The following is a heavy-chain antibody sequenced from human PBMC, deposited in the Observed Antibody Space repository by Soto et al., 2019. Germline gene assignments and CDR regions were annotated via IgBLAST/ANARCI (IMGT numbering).Heavy chain of an antibody. Sequence: QLQLQESGPGLVKPSETLSLTCTVSGGSISSSSYYWGWIRQPPGKGLEWIGSIYYSGSTYYNPSLKGRVTVSVDTSKIQCSVKLSSVTAADTAVYYCARHSISVAETHYGMDVWGQGTTVTVSS. CDR3: ARHSISVAETHYGMDV. J-gene: IGHJ6*02. V-gene: IGHV4-39*01. CDR2: IYYSGST. D-gene: IGHD6-19*01. CDR1: GGSISSSSYY.